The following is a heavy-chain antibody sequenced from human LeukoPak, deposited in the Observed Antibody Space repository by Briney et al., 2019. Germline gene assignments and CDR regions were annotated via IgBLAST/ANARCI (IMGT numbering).Heavy chain of an antibody. V-gene: IGHV3-21*01. CDR2: ISTSSSYI. Sequence: PGGSLRLSCAASGFTFSSYSMNWVRQAPGKGLEWVSSISTSSSYIYYADSVKGRFTISTDNATNSLYLQMNSLRAEDTAVYYCARDRDIVVVPAARRYNWFDPWGQGTLVTVSS. CDR1: GFTFSSYS. CDR3: ARDRDIVVVPAARRYNWFDP. J-gene: IGHJ5*02. D-gene: IGHD2-2*01.